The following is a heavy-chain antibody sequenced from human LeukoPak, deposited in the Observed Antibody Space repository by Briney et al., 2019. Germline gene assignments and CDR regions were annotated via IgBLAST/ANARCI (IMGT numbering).Heavy chain of an antibody. J-gene: IGHJ4*02. D-gene: IGHD5-18*01. CDR3: ARSSVTWIQLWPVFDY. CDR1: GFTFSSYE. Sequence: GGSMRLSCAASGFTFSSYEMNWVRQAPGKGLERVSYISSSGSTIYYADSVKGRFTISRDNAKNSLYLQINSLRAEDTAVYYCARSSVTWIQLWPVFDYWGQGTLVTVSS. CDR2: ISSSGSTI. V-gene: IGHV3-48*03.